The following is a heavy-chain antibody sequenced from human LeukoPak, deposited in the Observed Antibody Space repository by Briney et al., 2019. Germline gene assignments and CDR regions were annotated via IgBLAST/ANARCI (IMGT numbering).Heavy chain of an antibody. D-gene: IGHD3-3*01. V-gene: IGHV1-2*02. Sequence: ASVKVSCKASGYTFTGYNMHWVRQAPGQGREGMGWINPNSGGTNYAQKLQGSGTMTRDTSISTAYMELSRLRSDDTAVYYCARSGGYYDFWSGWDAFDIWGQGTMVTVSS. CDR2: INPNSGGT. CDR3: ARSGGYYDFWSGWDAFDI. CDR1: GYTFTGYN. J-gene: IGHJ3*02.